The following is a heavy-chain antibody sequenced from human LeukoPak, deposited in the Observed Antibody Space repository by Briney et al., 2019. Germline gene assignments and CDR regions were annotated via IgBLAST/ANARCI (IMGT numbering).Heavy chain of an antibody. V-gene: IGHV4-4*02. CDR2: IYHSGTT. Sequence: SGTLSLTCAVSGAFITNSHWWSWARQPPGKGLEWIGEIYHSGTTNYNPSLQSRVTMSVDKSKNQFSLKLSSVTAAVTAVYYCATYFYGEYGSYYFDYWGQGTLVTVSS. CDR1: GAFITNSHW. J-gene: IGHJ4*02. D-gene: IGHD4-17*01. CDR3: ATYFYGEYGSYYFDY.